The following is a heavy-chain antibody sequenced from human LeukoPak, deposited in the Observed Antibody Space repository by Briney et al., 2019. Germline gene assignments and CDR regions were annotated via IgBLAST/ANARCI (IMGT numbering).Heavy chain of an antibody. D-gene: IGHD6-13*01. CDR3: AKAASSSWPSYYYGMDV. V-gene: IGHV3-23*01. CDR1: GFTFNNYA. Sequence: GGSLRLSCAASGFTFNNYAMNWVRQGPGEGLEWVSAISGTGGSTYYADSVKGRFTTSKDNSKNTVYLQMSSLRVDDTAVYYCAKAASSSWPSYYYGMDVWGQGTTVTVSS. J-gene: IGHJ6*02. CDR2: ISGTGGST.